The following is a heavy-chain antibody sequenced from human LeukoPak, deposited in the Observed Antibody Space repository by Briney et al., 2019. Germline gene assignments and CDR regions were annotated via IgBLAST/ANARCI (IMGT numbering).Heavy chain of an antibody. Sequence: GGSLRLSCAASGFTFSHYSMNWVRQAPGKGLEWVSSISSSSSYIYYADSVKGRFTVSRNNAKNSLYLQMNSLRAEDTAVYYCAKDRCSNGIGCLYYYMDVWGKGTTVTISS. CDR3: AKDRCSNGIGCLYYYMDV. CDR1: GFTFSHYS. CDR2: ISSSSSYI. J-gene: IGHJ6*03. V-gene: IGHV3-21*01. D-gene: IGHD2-8*01.